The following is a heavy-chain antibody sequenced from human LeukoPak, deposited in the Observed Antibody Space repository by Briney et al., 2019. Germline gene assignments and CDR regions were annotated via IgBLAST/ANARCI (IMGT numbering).Heavy chain of an antibody. CDR2: IYSGGST. CDR1: GFTVSSSF. CDR3: ARGTGARVPY. V-gene: IGHV3-66*01. J-gene: IGHJ4*02. Sequence: GGSLRLSCVASGFTVSSSFMSWVRQSPGMGLEWVSVIYSGGSTNYAESVKGRFTISRDTSRNTLYLQMNSLRPEDTAVYFCARGTGARVPYWGQGTLVTVSS. D-gene: IGHD1-26*01.